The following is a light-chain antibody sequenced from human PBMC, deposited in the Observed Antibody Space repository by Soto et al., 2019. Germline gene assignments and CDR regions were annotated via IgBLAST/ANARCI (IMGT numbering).Light chain of an antibody. J-gene: IGKJ4*02. CDR1: QSISSY. CDR2: AAS. Sequence: DIQMTQSPSSLSASVGDRVTITCRASQSISSYLNWYRQNPGKAPKLLLYAASSLQSGVPSRFSGSGSGTEFTLTISSLQPEDFATYDCQQSYSTPLTYGGGTKVEIK. CDR3: QQSYSTPLT. V-gene: IGKV1-39*01.